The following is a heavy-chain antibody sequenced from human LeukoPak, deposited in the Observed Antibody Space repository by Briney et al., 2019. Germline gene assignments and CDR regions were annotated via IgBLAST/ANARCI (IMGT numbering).Heavy chain of an antibody. Sequence: GGSLGLSCAASGFTFSSYSMNWVRQAPGKGLEWVSYISSSSSTIYYADSVKGRFTISRDNAKNSLYLQMNSLRAEDTAVYYCARGVGYCSSTSCYRRAFDIWGQGTMVTVSS. CDR2: ISSSSSTI. D-gene: IGHD2-2*02. V-gene: IGHV3-48*04. CDR1: GFTFSSYS. CDR3: ARGVGYCSSTSCYRRAFDI. J-gene: IGHJ3*02.